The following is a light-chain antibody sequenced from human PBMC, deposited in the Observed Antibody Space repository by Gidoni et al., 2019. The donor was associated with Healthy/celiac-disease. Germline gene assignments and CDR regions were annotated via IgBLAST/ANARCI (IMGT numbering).Light chain of an antibody. Sequence: SYELTQPPSVSVSPGQTARITCSGDALPKKYAYWYQQESGPAPALVIYEDSKRPSGIPGRFSGSSSGTMATLTINGAQVEDEADYYCYSTDSSGNHRGVFGGGTKLTVL. V-gene: IGLV3-10*01. CDR1: ALPKKY. CDR3: YSTDSSGNHRGV. J-gene: IGLJ2*01. CDR2: EDS.